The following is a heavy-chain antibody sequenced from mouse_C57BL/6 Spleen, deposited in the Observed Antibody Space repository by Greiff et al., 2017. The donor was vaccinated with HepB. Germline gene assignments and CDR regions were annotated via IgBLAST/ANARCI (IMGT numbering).Heavy chain of an antibody. CDR3: ARENYDYEAY. D-gene: IGHD2-4*01. Sequence: VQLKESGPGLVKPSQSLSLTCSVTGYSITSGYYWNWIRQFPGNKLEWMGYISYDGSNNYNPSLKNRISITRDTSKNQFFLKLNSVTTEDTATYYCARENYDYEAYWGQGTLVTVAA. CDR1: GYSITSGYY. V-gene: IGHV3-6*01. CDR2: ISYDGSN. J-gene: IGHJ3*01.